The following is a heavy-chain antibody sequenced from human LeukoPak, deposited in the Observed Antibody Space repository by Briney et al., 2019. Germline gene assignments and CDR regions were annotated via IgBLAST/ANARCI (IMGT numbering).Heavy chain of an antibody. Sequence: HPGGSLRLSCAASGFTFSSYWMSWVRQAPGKGLEWVAVISYDGSNKYYADSVKGRFTISRDNSKNTLYLEMNSLRTEDTAVYYCAKGGLQTRNWYFALWGRGTLVTVSS. CDR2: ISYDGSNK. J-gene: IGHJ2*01. V-gene: IGHV3-30*18. CDR3: AKGGLQTRNWYFAL. CDR1: GFTFSSYW. D-gene: IGHD5-18*01.